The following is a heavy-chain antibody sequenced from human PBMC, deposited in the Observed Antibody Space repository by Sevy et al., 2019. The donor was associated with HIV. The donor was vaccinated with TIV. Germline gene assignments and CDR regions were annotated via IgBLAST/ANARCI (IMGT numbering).Heavy chain of an antibody. Sequence: GGSLRLSCAASGFTISTYWVTWVRQAPGKGLEWVANIKQDGSVKKNLDSVRGRFTISRDNAKNSVYLQMNSLRAEDTAVYYCATAMVRGVIPLFDYWGQGTLVTVSS. J-gene: IGHJ4*02. V-gene: IGHV3-7*01. CDR2: IKQDGSVK. CDR3: ATAMVRGVIPLFDY. D-gene: IGHD3-10*01. CDR1: GFTISTYW.